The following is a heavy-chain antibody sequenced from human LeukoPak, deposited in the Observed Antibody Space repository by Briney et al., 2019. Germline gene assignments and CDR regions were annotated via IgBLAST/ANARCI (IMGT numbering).Heavy chain of an antibody. J-gene: IGHJ6*03. CDR2: INPNSGGT. CDR3: ASGGFGELPQHPYYYYYMDV. Sequence: ASGKVSCKASGYTFTGYYMHWVRQAPGQGLEWMGWINPNSGGTNYAQKFQGRVTMTRDTSISTAYMELSRLRSDDTAVYYCASGGFGELPQHPYYYYYMDVWGKGTTVTVSS. D-gene: IGHD3-10*01. CDR1: GYTFTGYY. V-gene: IGHV1-2*02.